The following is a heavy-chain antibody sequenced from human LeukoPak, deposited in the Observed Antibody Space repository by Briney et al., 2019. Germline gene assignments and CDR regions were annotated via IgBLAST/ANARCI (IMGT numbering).Heavy chain of an antibody. CDR2: INPNSGGT. D-gene: IGHD2-2*01. CDR3: ACRYCASSNCDNIAFDI. Sequence: GASVKVSCKASGYTFTGYYMHWVRQAPGQGLEWMEWINPNSGGTNYAQKFQGRVTMTRDTSITTASMELDRLSSDDTAVYYCACRYCASSNCDNIAFDIWGQGTMVAVSS. V-gene: IGHV1-2*02. CDR1: GYTFTGYY. J-gene: IGHJ3*02.